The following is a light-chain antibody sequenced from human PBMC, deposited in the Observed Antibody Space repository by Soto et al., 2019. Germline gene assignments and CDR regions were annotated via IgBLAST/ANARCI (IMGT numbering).Light chain of an antibody. CDR1: QNVRSDY. CDR2: GVS. CDR3: QQYGNPPLT. Sequence: EIVLTQSPATLSLSPGDRATLSCRASQNVRSDYFAWYQQKPGQAPRVIIFGVSTRASATPDRFRGSGSGTYFTLTISRLEPDDFALYYCQQYGNPPLTFGGGTKVDI. J-gene: IGKJ4*01. V-gene: IGKV3-20*01.